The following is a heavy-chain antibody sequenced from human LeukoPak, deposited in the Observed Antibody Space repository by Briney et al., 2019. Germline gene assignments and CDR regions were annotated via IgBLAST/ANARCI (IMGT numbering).Heavy chain of an antibody. D-gene: IGHD3-16*01. Sequence: PSETLSLTCAVYGGSFSGYYWSWIRQPPGKGLEWIGEINHSGSTNYNPSLKSRVTISVDTSKNQFSLKLSSVTAADTAVYYCARDGLDGDYMDVWGKGTTATVSS. CDR1: GGSFSGYY. CDR3: ARDGLDGDYMDV. J-gene: IGHJ6*03. V-gene: IGHV4-34*01. CDR2: INHSGST.